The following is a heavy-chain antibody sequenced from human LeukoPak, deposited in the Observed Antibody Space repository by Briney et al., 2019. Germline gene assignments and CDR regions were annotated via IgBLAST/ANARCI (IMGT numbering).Heavy chain of an antibody. CDR2: INSDGSST. J-gene: IGHJ4*02. CDR3: ASPRYCTSSSCYFAY. V-gene: IGHV3-74*01. D-gene: IGHD2-2*01. Sequence: PGGSLRLSCAASGFAFSSYWMHWVRQAPGKGLVWVSRINSDGSSTDYADSVEGRFTISRDDAKNTLYLQMHSLRAEDTAMYYCASPRYCTSSSCYFAYWGQGTLVTVSS. CDR1: GFAFSSYW.